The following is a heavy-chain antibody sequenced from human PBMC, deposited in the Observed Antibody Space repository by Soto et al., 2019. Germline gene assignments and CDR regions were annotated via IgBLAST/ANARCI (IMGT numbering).Heavy chain of an antibody. J-gene: IGHJ4*02. D-gene: IGHD2-15*01. CDR3: AADTGDIEVVPATT. V-gene: IGHV3-21*04. Sequence: LRLSCTASGLNFEKCSFNWVRQPPGKGPEWLASISPASTYIRYADSVKGRFTISRDNARNSLSLQMMSLRADDTAMYYCAADTGDIEVVPATTWGQGTLVTVSS. CDR1: GLNFEKCS. CDR2: ISPASTYI.